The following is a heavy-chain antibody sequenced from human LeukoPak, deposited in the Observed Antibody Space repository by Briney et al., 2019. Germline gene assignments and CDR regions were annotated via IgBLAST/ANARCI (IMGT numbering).Heavy chain of an antibody. V-gene: IGHV3-15*01. Sequence: GGSLRLSCAASGFTFSNAWMSWVRQAPGKGLEWVGRIKSKTDGGTTDYAAPVKGRFTISRDDSKNTLYLQMNSLKTEDTAVYYCTTGLDYYGSGRYYPYFDHWGQGTLVTVSS. D-gene: IGHD3-10*01. CDR3: TTGLDYYGSGRYYPYFDH. CDR1: GFTFSNAW. J-gene: IGHJ4*02. CDR2: IKSKTDGGTT.